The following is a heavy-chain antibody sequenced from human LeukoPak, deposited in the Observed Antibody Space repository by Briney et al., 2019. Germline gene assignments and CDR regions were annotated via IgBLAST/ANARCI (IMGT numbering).Heavy chain of an antibody. V-gene: IGHV3-30*04. D-gene: IGHD3-9*01. Sequence: GGSLRLSCAASGFTFSSYAMHWVRQAPGKGLEWVAVISYDGSNKYYADSVKGRFTTSRDNSKNTLYLQMNSLRAEDTAVYYCARARTYYDILTRQDYYYYDMDVWGKGTTVTVSS. CDR2: ISYDGSNK. J-gene: IGHJ6*04. CDR1: GFTFSSYA. CDR3: ARARTYYDILTRQDYYYYDMDV.